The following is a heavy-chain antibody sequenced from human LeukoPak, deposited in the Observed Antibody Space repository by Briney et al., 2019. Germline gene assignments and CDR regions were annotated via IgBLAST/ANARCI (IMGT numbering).Heavy chain of an antibody. Sequence: ASVKVSCKASGYTFTNYGISWVRQAPGQGLEWMGWISAYNGNTNYAQKLQGRVTMTTDTSTSTAYMELRSLRSDDTAVYYCAGHCSSTSCYLHDAFDIWGQGTMVTVSS. CDR3: AGHCSSTSCYLHDAFDI. D-gene: IGHD2-2*01. V-gene: IGHV1-18*01. J-gene: IGHJ3*02. CDR2: ISAYNGNT. CDR1: GYTFTNYG.